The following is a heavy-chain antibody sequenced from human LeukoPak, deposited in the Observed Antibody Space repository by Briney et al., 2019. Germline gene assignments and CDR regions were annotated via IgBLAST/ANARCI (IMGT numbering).Heavy chain of an antibody. D-gene: IGHD2-15*01. CDR2: ISGFTGAT. V-gene: IGHV1-18*01. J-gene: IGHJ5*02. Sequence: AAVRVSCKASGYTSTIYGISWLRQAPGQGPEWMGWISGFTGATNYAQRFQGRVTMTIDTSTNTTYLDLRTVTSDDTAIYYCARALPGAATAHNWFDPWGQGTLVTVSS. CDR1: GYTSTIYG. CDR3: ARALPGAATAHNWFDP.